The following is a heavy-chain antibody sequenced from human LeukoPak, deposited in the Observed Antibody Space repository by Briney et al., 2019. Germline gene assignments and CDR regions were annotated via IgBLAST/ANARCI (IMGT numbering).Heavy chain of an antibody. V-gene: IGHV4-4*07. CDR3: ARDDTIAAAFDY. Sequence: PSETLSLTCTVSDGSISSNYWSWIRQPAGKGLEWIGRLYPSGSTHYNPSLKSRVTMSVDTSKNQFSLRLNSVTAADTAAYYCARDDTIAAAFDYGGKETLVTVSS. J-gene: IGHJ4*02. CDR1: DGSISSNY. D-gene: IGHD6-13*01. CDR2: LYPSGST.